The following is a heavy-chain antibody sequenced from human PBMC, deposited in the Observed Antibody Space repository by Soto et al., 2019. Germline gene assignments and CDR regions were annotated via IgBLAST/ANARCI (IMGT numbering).Heavy chain of an antibody. J-gene: IGHJ4*02. V-gene: IGHV1-2*02. CDR1: GYTFTGYY. D-gene: IGHD6-13*01. Sequence: GASVKVSCKASGYTFTGYYMHWVRQAPGQGLEWMGWINPNSGGTNYAQKFQGRVTMTRDTSISTAYMELSRLRSDDTAVYYCARSEQQLVRVFDYWGQGTLVTVSS. CDR3: ARSEQQLVRVFDY. CDR2: INPNSGGT.